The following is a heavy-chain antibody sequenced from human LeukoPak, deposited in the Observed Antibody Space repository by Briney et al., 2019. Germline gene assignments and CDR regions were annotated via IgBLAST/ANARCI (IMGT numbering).Heavy chain of an antibody. D-gene: IGHD3-10*01. CDR3: ASGYRSYYYGSGSYGASWFDP. CDR2: IIPILGIA. Sequence: ASVKVSCKASGGTFSSYAISWVRQAPGQGLEWMGRIIPILGIANYAQKFQGRVTITADKSTSTAYMELSSLRSEDTAVYYCASGYRSYYYGSGSYGASWFDPWGQGTLVTVSS. CDR1: GGTFSSYA. V-gene: IGHV1-69*04. J-gene: IGHJ5*02.